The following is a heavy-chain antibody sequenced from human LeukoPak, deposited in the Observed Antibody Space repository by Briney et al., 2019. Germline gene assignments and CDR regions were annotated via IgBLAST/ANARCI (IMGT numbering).Heavy chain of an antibody. V-gene: IGHV3-21*01. Sequence: GGSLRLSCAASRFTFSSYGMHWVRQAPGKGLEWVSSISTSSSYIYYADSVKGRFTISRDNAKNSLYLQMNSLRAEDTALYYCARGAVVVAATDDAFEIWGQGTMVTVSS. CDR1: RFTFSSYG. D-gene: IGHD2-15*01. CDR2: ISTSSSYI. CDR3: ARGAVVVAATDDAFEI. J-gene: IGHJ3*02.